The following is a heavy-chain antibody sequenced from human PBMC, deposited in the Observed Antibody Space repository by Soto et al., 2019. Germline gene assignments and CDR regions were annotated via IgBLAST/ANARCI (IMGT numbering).Heavy chain of an antibody. D-gene: IGHD1-1*01. J-gene: IGHJ4*02. CDR2: IHYSGST. Sequence: SETLSLTCTVSGGSISTNNYYWGWIRQPPGKGLEWIGSIHYSGSTYYNPSLKSRVTISVDTSKNQFSLKLSSVTAADTAVYYCTWNLYYFDYWGQGTLVTVSS. CDR3: TWNLYYFDY. V-gene: IGHV4-39*01. CDR1: GGSISTNNYY.